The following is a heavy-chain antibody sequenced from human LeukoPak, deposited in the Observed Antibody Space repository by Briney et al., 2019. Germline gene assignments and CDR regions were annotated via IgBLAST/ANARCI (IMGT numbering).Heavy chain of an antibody. J-gene: IGHJ3*01. CDR2: ISYDGSNK. CDR1: GFTFSSYA. V-gene: IGHV3-30*04. Sequence: GGSLRLSCAASGFTFSSYAMHWVRQAPGMGLEWVAVISYDGSNKYYADSVKGRFTISRDNSKNTLSLQMNSLRAEDTAIYYCAKDLRFSGSPRAFDFWGQGTMVTVSS. CDR3: AKDLRFSGSPRAFDF. D-gene: IGHD1-26*01.